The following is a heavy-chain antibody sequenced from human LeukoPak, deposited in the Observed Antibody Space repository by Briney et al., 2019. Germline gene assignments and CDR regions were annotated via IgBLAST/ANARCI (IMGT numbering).Heavy chain of an antibody. CDR2: IYYSGST. Sequence: SVTLSLTCTVSGGSISSYYWSWIRQPPGKGLEWIGYIYYSGSTNYNPSLKSRVTISVDTSKNQFSLKLSSVTAADTAVYYCARGPNGWWLRDGYYYYMDVWGKGTTVTVSS. V-gene: IGHV4-59*01. CDR3: ARGPNGWWLRDGYYYYMDV. CDR1: GGSISSYY. J-gene: IGHJ6*03. D-gene: IGHD2-15*01.